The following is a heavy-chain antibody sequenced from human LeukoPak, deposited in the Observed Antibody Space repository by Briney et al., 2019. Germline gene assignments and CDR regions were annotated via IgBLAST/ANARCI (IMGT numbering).Heavy chain of an antibody. CDR3: ARGSPRFLEWLPYLDNWFDP. CDR1: GGTFSSYA. D-gene: IGHD3-3*01. J-gene: IGHJ5*02. V-gene: IGHV1-69*13. CDR2: ITPIFGTA. Sequence: ASVKVSCKASGGTFSSYAISWVRQAPGQGLEWMGGITPIFGTANYAQKFQGRVTITADESTSTAYMELSSLRSEDTAVYYCARGSPRFLEWLPYLDNWFDPWGQGTLVTVSS.